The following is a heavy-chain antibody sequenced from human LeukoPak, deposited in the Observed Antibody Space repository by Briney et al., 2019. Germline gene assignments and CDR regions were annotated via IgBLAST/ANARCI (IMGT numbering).Heavy chain of an antibody. V-gene: IGHV4-39*01. CDR3: ARHPLLWVGDLSHEFDF. D-gene: IGHD3-10*01. CDR1: GGSITTGSSY. J-gene: IGHJ5*01. Sequence: PSETLSLTCSVSGGSITTGSSYWAWIRQPPGKGPEWIGSMIYAGSAYCNPSLKSRVTMFVDASKSLFSLRLSSVTAADTAVYYCARHPLLWVGDLSHEFDFWGQGTLVTVSS. CDR2: MIYAGSA.